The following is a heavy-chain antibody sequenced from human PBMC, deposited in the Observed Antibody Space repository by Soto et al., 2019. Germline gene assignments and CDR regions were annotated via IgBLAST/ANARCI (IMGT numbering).Heavy chain of an antibody. CDR3: DSLDGSFLSFLDN. CDR2: ISYGGYT. D-gene: IGHD3-10*01. Sequence: QVQLQESGPGLVKPSQTLSLSCTVSGDSISSGDHYWSWIRQPPGKGLEWIAHISYGGYTFYNPSRQSRITLSVDPSKNQAYLKLSSVTAADTAVYYCDSLDGSFLSFLDNWGQGTPVTVSS. CDR1: GDSISSGDHY. J-gene: IGHJ4*02. V-gene: IGHV4-30-4*01.